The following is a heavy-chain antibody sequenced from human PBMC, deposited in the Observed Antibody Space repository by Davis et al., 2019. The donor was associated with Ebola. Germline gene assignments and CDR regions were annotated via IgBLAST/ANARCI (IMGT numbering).Heavy chain of an antibody. Sequence: GGSLRLSCAASGFTFSSYSINWVRQAPGKGLEWVSGISGSGVSKYYVDSVKGRFTISRDNSKNTVYLQINSPRAEDTAMYYCAKSNYGARLIFEYWGQGIPVTVSS. CDR1: GFTFSSYS. D-gene: IGHD4-17*01. CDR3: AKSNYGARLIFEY. J-gene: IGHJ4*02. V-gene: IGHV3-23*01. CDR2: ISGSGVSK.